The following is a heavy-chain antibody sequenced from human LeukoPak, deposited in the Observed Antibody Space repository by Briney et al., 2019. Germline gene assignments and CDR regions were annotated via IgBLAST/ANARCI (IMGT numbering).Heavy chain of an antibody. D-gene: IGHD4-17*01. Sequence: PSVTLSLTCAVYGGSFSGYYWSWIRQPPGKGLEWIGEINHSGSTNYNPSLKSRVTISVDTSENQFSLKLSSVTAADTAVYYCARPHGDYYYYYYYMDVWGKGTTVTISS. V-gene: IGHV4-34*01. CDR1: GGSFSGYY. CDR3: ARPHGDYYYYYYYMDV. J-gene: IGHJ6*03. CDR2: INHSGST.